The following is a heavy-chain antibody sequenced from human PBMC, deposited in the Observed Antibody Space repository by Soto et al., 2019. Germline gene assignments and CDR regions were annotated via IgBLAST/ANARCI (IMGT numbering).Heavy chain of an antibody. V-gene: IGHV4-59*08. D-gene: IGHD5-12*01. Sequence: TLSLTCTVSGGSISTYYWSWIRQPPGKGLEWIGYIYYSGSTNYSPSLKSRLTISVDTSKNQFSLKLSSVTAADTAVYHCARHYGAYERSPFDYWGQGTPVTVSS. CDR1: GGSISTYY. CDR2: IYYSGST. J-gene: IGHJ4*02. CDR3: ARHYGAYERSPFDY.